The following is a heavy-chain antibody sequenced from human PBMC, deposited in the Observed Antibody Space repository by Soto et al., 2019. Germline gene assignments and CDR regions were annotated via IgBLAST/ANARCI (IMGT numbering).Heavy chain of an antibody. V-gene: IGHV3-33*01. Sequence: GGSLRLSCAASGFTFSSYGMHWVRQAPGKGLEWVAVIWYDGSNKYYADSVKGRFTISRDNSKNTLYLQMNSLRAEDTAVYYCARATSRNFDWLLDAFGIWGQGTMVTVSS. J-gene: IGHJ3*02. CDR2: IWYDGSNK. CDR1: GFTFSSYG. CDR3: ARATSRNFDWLLDAFGI. D-gene: IGHD3-9*01.